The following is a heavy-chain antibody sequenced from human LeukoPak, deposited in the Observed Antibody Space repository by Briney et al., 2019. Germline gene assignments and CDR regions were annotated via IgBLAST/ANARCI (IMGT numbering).Heavy chain of an antibody. Sequence: SVKVSCKASGGTFSSYAISWVRQAPGQGLEWMGRIIPIFGIANYAQKFQGRVTITADKSTSTAYMELSSLRSEDTAVYYCARDPTRYYDFWSDYYYYGMDAWGQGTTVTVSS. V-gene: IGHV1-69*04. CDR2: IIPIFGIA. J-gene: IGHJ6*02. CDR3: ARDPTRYYDFWSDYYYYGMDA. CDR1: GGTFSSYA. D-gene: IGHD3-3*01.